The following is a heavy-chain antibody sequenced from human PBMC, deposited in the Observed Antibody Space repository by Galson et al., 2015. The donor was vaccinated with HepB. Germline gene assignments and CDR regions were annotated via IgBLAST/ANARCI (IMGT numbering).Heavy chain of an antibody. Sequence: SLRLSCAASGFTFSSYAMHWVRQAPGKGLEYVSAISSNGGSTYYADSVKGRFTISRDNSKNTLYLQMSSLRAEDTAVYYCVKDRGGGCPPARERRSSCYFFSWGQGTLVTVSS. CDR3: VKDRGGGCPPARERRSSCYFFS. J-gene: IGHJ4*02. CDR2: ISSNGGST. D-gene: IGHD2-2*01. V-gene: IGHV3-64D*06. CDR1: GFTFSSYA.